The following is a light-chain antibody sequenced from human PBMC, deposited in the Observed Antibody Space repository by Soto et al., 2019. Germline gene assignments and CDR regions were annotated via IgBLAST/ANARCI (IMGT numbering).Light chain of an antibody. Sequence: DIQMTQSPSSLSASVGERITITCRANQSISSYLKWYQQKPGKAPKLLIYAASNLQSGVPSRFSGNGSGTDFTPTISSLQPEDFATYYCQQSYSTPPTFGGGTKVDIK. CDR3: QQSYSTPPT. V-gene: IGKV1-39*01. J-gene: IGKJ4*01. CDR2: AAS. CDR1: QSISSY.